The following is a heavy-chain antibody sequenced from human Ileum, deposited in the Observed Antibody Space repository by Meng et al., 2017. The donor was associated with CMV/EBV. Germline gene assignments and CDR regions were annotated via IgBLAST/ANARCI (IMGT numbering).Heavy chain of an antibody. CDR3: AKVGGGPSILRDY. CDR2: INGDGTTA. Sequence: GESLKISCAASGFTVSSNYMSWVRQAPGKGLVWVSRINGDGTTANYADSVKGRFTISRENSKNTLYLQMNSLRAEDTALYYCAKVGGGPSILRDYWGQGTLVTVSS. D-gene: IGHD3-3*02. J-gene: IGHJ4*02. CDR1: GFTVSSNY. V-gene: IGHV3-53*01.